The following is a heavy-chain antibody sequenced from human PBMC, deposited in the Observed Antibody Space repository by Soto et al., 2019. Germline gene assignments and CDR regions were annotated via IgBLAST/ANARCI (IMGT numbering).Heavy chain of an antibody. Sequence: GGSLRLSCASSGFTFSSYSMNLVRQAPGKGLEWVSYISSSSSTTYYADSVKGRFTISRDNAKNSLYLQMNSLRAEDTAVYYCARVNVVLVPAAIPWFDPWGQGTLVTVSS. CDR3: ARVNVVLVPAAIPWFDP. D-gene: IGHD2-2*01. V-gene: IGHV3-48*01. CDR1: GFTFSSYS. J-gene: IGHJ5*02. CDR2: ISSSSSTT.